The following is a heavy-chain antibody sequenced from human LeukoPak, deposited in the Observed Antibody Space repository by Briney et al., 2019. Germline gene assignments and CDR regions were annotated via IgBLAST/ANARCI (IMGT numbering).Heavy chain of an antibody. V-gene: IGHV3-7*01. J-gene: IGHJ4*02. Sequence: GGSLRLSCAASGFTFSSYWMSWVRQAPGKGLEWVANIKQDESEKYYVDSVKGRFTISRDNAKNSLYLQMNSLRAEDTAVYCCARFEDYDILTGFDYWGQGTLVTVSS. CDR3: ARFEDYDILTGFDY. CDR2: IKQDESEK. D-gene: IGHD3-9*01. CDR1: GFTFSSYW.